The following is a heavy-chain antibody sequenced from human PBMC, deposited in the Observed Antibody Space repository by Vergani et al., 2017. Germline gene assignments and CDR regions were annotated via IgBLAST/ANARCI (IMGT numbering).Heavy chain of an antibody. CDR1: GYSISSGYF. CDR2: IDRTGRT. V-gene: IGHV4-38-2*02. Sequence: QVQLQESGPRLVKPSETLSLICSVSGYSISSGYFWGWIRQSPGKGLEWLGTIDRTGRTHLSPSLKSRLTISVDTTKNQFSLRLTSATAADTAVYYCVRVEKDILSGPDIWGRGTLVTVSS. CDR3: VRVEKDILSGPDI. D-gene: IGHD3-3*01. J-gene: IGHJ4*02.